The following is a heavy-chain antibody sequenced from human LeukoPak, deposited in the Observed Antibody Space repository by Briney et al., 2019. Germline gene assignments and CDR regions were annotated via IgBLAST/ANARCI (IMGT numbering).Heavy chain of an antibody. CDR3: AKVPAATMYYFDY. Sequence: GGSLRLSCAASGFTFSSHAMSWVRQAPGKGLEWVSSISGSGGTTYYADSVKGRFTISRDNSKNTLYLQMNSLRAEDTAVYYCAKVPAATMYYFDYWGQGTLVTVSS. J-gene: IGHJ4*02. V-gene: IGHV3-23*01. CDR1: GFTFSSHA. D-gene: IGHD2-2*01. CDR2: ISGSGGTT.